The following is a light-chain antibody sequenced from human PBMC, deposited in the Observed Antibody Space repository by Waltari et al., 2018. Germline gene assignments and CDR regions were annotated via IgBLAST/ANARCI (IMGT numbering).Light chain of an antibody. Sequence: DIVMTQSPDFLAVSLGERATINCKSSQSLFSTSNSKTYISWYQQKPGQPPKLLIYWASTRGSGVPARFSGSGSGPDFTLTISSLQAEDVAVYYCHHYYIPPLTFGQGTRLEIK. V-gene: IGKV4-1*01. CDR3: HHYYIPPLT. J-gene: IGKJ5*01. CDR2: WAS. CDR1: QSLFSTSNSKTY.